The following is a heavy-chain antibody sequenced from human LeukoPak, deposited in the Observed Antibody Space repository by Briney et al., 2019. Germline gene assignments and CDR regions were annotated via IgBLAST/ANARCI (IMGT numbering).Heavy chain of an antibody. J-gene: IGHJ4*02. CDR2: MFYSGST. V-gene: IGHV4-39*01. Sequence: SETLSLTCTVSGVSLSSSSYYWGWIRQPPGKGLEWIGSMFYSGSTYYNPSLKSRVTISVDTSKNQFSLRLSSVTAADTAVYYCAGHDLFTSGWSRLGYWGQGTLVTVSS. D-gene: IGHD6-19*01. CDR1: GVSLSSSSYY. CDR3: AGHDLFTSGWSRLGY.